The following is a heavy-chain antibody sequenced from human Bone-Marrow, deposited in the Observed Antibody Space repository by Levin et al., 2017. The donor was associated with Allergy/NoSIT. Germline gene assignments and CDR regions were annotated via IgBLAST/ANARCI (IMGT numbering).Heavy chain of an antibody. D-gene: IGHD2-21*01. Sequence: PSQTLSLPCTVSGGSISSSSYYWGWLRQPPGKGLEWIGSINYSGTTYYNPSLKSRVTISVDTSKNQFSLKLSSLTAADTALYYCARRLKSVVDYWGQGTLVTVSS. CDR1: GGSISSSSYY. V-gene: IGHV4-39*01. CDR2: INYSGTT. CDR3: ARRLKSVVDY. J-gene: IGHJ4*02.